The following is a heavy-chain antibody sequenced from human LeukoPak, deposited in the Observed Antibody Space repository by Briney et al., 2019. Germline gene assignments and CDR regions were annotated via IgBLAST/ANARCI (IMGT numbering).Heavy chain of an antibody. V-gene: IGHV1-2*02. CDR3: AKVLRYFDWLLDDYGMDV. CDR1: VYTFTGYY. CDR2: INPNSGGT. Sequence: ASVKVSCKASVYTFTGYYMHWVRQAPGQGLEWMGWINPNSGGTNYAQKFQGRVTMTRDTSISTAYMELSRLRSDDTAVYYCAKVLRYFDWLLDDYGMDVWGQGTTVTVSS. D-gene: IGHD3-9*01. J-gene: IGHJ6*02.